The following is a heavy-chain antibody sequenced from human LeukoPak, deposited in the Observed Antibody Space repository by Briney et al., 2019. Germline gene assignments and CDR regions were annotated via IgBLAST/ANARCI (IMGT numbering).Heavy chain of an antibody. V-gene: IGHV4-59*01. D-gene: IGHD3-16*01. CDR2: IYYSGST. J-gene: IGHJ4*02. CDR1: GGSISSYY. Sequence: SETLSLTCTVSGGSISSYYWSWIREPPGKGLEWIGYIYYSGSTNYNPSLKSRVTISVDTSKNQFSLKLSSVTAADTAVYYCASHPGEYGAEYWGQGTLVTVSS. CDR3: ASHPGEYGAEY.